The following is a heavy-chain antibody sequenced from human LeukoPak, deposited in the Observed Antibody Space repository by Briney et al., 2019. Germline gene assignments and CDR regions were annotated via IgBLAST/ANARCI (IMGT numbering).Heavy chain of an antibody. CDR1: GGTFSSYA. CDR2: INTNTGNP. D-gene: IGHD6-13*01. J-gene: IGHJ4*02. Sequence: GASVKVSCKASGGTFSSYAISWVRQAPGQGLEWMGWINTNTGNPTYAQGFTGRFVFSLDTSVSTAYLQISSLKAEDTAVYYCARAVQQLAPYGDYWGQGTLVTVSS. CDR3: ARAVQQLAPYGDY. V-gene: IGHV7-4-1*02.